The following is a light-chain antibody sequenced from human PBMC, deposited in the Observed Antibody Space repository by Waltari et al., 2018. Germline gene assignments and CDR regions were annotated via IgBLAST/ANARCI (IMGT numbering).Light chain of an antibody. CDR1: NIESKS. CDR3: QVWDSSSNHWV. Sequence: SYVLTPPPSVSVAPGKTARITCGGTNIESKSVHWYQQKPGQAPVLVVYDDSDRPSGIPERFSGSNSGNTATLTISRVEAGDEADYYCQVWDSSSNHWVFGGGTKLTVL. CDR2: DDS. J-gene: IGLJ3*02. V-gene: IGLV3-21*03.